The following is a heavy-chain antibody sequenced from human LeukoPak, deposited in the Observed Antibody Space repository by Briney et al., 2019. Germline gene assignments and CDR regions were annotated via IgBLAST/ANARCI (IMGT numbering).Heavy chain of an antibody. CDR2: INHSGST. D-gene: IGHD1-1*01. CDR1: GGSFSGYY. CDR3: ARDGTTPFPLDY. J-gene: IGHJ4*02. V-gene: IGHV4-34*01. Sequence: KPSETLSLTCAVYGGSFSGYYWSWIRQPPGKGLEWIGEINHSGSTNYNPSLKSRVTISVDTSKNQFSLKLSSVTAADTAVYYCARDGTTPFPLDYWGQGTLVTVSS.